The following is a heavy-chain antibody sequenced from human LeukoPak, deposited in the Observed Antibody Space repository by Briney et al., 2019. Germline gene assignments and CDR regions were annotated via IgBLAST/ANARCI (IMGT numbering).Heavy chain of an antibody. J-gene: IGHJ4*02. V-gene: IGHV3-74*01. D-gene: IGHD5-24*01. CDR3: AKDRVLRDDGWVFDF. Sequence: PGGSLRLSCAASGFTFISYWMHWVRQAPGKGLVWVSRINSDGSTTSYAAPVKGRFSVSRANSKNTLYLQMNSLRAEDTAVYYCAKDRVLRDDGWVFDFWGQGTLDTVSS. CDR1: GFTFISYW. CDR2: INSDGSTT.